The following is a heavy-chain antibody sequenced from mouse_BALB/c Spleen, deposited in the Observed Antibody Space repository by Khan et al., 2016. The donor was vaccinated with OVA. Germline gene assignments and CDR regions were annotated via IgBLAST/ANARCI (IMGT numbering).Heavy chain of an antibody. D-gene: IGHD2-3*01. J-gene: IGHJ4*01. CDR1: GFTLSRYA. CDR3: ARSDGYYGRGAMDY. V-gene: IGHV5-9-3*01. Sequence: EVELVESGGGLVKPGGSPKVSCAVSGFTLSRYAMSWVRQTPEKRLEWVATISSGGTYTYYPDSVKGRFTISRDNAENTLYLQMSSLRSEDTAMYYCARSDGYYGRGAMDYWGQGTSVTVSS. CDR2: ISSGGTYT.